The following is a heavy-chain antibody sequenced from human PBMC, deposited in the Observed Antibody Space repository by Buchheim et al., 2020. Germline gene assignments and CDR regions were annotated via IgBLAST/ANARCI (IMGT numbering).Heavy chain of an antibody. CDR3: ASSVAFLEWSPVYFDY. CDR1: GGSISSGSYY. V-gene: IGHV4-61*02. J-gene: IGHJ4*02. Sequence: QVQLQESGPGLVKPSQTLSLTCTVSGGSISSGSYYWSWIRQPAGKGLEWIGRIYTSGSTNYNPSLKSRVTISVDTSKNQFSLKLSSVTAADTAVYYCASSVAFLEWSPVYFDYWGQGTL. CDR2: IYTSGST. D-gene: IGHD3-3*01.